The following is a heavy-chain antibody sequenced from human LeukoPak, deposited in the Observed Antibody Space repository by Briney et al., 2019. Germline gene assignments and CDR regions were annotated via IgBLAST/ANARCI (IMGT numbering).Heavy chain of an antibody. CDR2: ISSSSSYI. D-gene: IGHD3-3*01. CDR1: GFTFSSYS. V-gene: IGHV3-21*01. J-gene: IGHJ4*02. CDR3: ARGVDYDFWSGYYTSFDY. Sequence: PGGSLRLSCAASGFTFSSYSMNWVRQAPGKGLEWVSSISSSSSYIYYADSVKGRFTISRDNAKNSLYLQMNSLRAEDTAVYYCARGVDYDFWSGYYTSFDYLGQGTLVTVSS.